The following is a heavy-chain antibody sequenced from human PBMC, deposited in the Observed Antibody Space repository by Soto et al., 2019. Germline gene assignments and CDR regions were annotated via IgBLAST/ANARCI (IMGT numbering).Heavy chain of an antibody. J-gene: IGHJ5*02. V-gene: IGHV6-1*01. CDR1: GDRVSSNSAT. CDR3: AKSSSSSWYVYNNWFDP. CDR2: TYYRSKWYN. D-gene: IGHD6-13*01. Sequence: PSQTLSLTCAISGDRVSSNSATWDWIRQSPSRGLEWLGRTYYRSKWYNDYAVSVKSRITINPDTSNNQLSLQLNSVTPDDTAVYYCAKSSSSSWYVYNNWFDPWGQGTLVTVSS.